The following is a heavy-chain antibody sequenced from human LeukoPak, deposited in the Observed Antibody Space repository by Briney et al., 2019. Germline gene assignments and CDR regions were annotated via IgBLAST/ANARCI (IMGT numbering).Heavy chain of an antibody. Sequence: SETLSLTCTVSGGSISSSSYYWGWIRQPPGKGLEWIGRIYTSGSTNYNPSLKGRISISVDTSKNQFSLKLTSVTAADTAVYYCAREHPRGEVDDFDYWGQGTLVTVSS. J-gene: IGHJ4*02. CDR3: AREHPRGEVDDFDY. V-gene: IGHV4-39*07. CDR1: GGSISSSSYY. CDR2: IYTSGST. D-gene: IGHD3-16*01.